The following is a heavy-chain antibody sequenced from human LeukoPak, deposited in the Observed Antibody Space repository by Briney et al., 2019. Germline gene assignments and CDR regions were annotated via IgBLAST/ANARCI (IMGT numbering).Heavy chain of an antibody. J-gene: IGHJ4*02. CDR1: GYTFINYG. CDR2: VSAYADNT. D-gene: IGHD2-15*01. Sequence: ASVKVSCKASGYTFINYGIGWVRQAPGQGLEWMGWVSAYADNTNYVQKFQGRVTMTTDTSTSTAYMELRSLRSDDTAIYYCARDCIGCHGFDYWGQGTLVTVSS. CDR3: ARDCIGCHGFDY. V-gene: IGHV1-18*01.